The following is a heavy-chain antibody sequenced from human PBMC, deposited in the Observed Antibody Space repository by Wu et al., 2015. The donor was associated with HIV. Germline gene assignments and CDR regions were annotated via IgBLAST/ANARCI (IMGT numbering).Heavy chain of an antibody. CDR2: INPDSGST. D-gene: IGHD6-19*01. J-gene: IGHJ3*02. V-gene: IGHV1-2*02. Sequence: QVQLVQSGAEVKKPGAAVRVSCKTSGYTFSDYYIHWVRQVPGQGLQWMGWINPDSGSTHYAQKFQGRVTMTRGTSINTAYMDLSGLKSDDTAVYFCARSLVVAGTTYDIFDTWAKGQCSPSL. CDR3: ARSLVVAGTTYDIFDT. CDR1: GYTFSDYY.